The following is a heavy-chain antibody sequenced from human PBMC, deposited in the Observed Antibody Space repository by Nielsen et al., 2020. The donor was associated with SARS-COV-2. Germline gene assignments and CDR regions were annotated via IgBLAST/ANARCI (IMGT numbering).Heavy chain of an antibody. J-gene: IGHJ4*02. CDR2: ISYEGSKR. D-gene: IGHD3/OR15-3a*01. V-gene: IGHV3-30*18. CDR3: AKDRAIFMIYITRGGPDF. Sequence: VRQAPGKGLEWVAYISYEGSKRYYADSVKGRFTISRDFSTSTLYLQMNSLRAEDTAMYYCAKDRAIFMIYITRGGPDFWGQGTLVTVSS.